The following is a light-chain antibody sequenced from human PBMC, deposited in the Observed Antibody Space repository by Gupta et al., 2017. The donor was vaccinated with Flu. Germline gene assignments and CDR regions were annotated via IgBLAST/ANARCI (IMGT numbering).Light chain of an antibody. J-gene: IGKJ5*01. CDR2: KVS. CDR1: QCLVYSDGNTY. V-gene: IGKV2-30*01. CDR3: MQGSHWTPIT. Sequence: DVVMTQSPLSLPVTLGQPASISCRSSQCLVYSDGNTYLNWFHQRPGQSPRRLIYKVSNRESGVPDRISGSGAGTEFTLKISRGEAEDVGVYYCMQGSHWTPITFGQWTRLEIK.